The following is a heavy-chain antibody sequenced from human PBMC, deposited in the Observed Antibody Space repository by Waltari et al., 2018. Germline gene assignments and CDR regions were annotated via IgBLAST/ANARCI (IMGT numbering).Heavy chain of an antibody. CDR1: GGSISSYY. D-gene: IGHD4-17*01. Sequence: QVQLQESGPGLVKPSETLSLTCPVSGGSISSYYWSWLRQPPGKGLEWIGYIYYSGRTNYNPSLKSRVTISVDTSKNQFSLKLSSVTAADTAVYYCARHYGDYVLHGEYFDYWGQGTLVTVSS. J-gene: IGHJ4*02. CDR3: ARHYGDYVLHGEYFDY. CDR2: IYYSGRT. V-gene: IGHV4-59*08.